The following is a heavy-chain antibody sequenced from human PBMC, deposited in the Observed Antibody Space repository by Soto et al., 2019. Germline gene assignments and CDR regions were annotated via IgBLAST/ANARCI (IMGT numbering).Heavy chain of an antibody. D-gene: IGHD2-2*01. CDR3: ARVSRPAAPYYYYGMDV. CDR1: GGSISSGGYY. CDR2: IYYSGST. V-gene: IGHV4-31*03. J-gene: IGHJ6*02. Sequence: SETLSLTCTVSGGSISSGGYYWSWIRQHPGKGLEWIGYIYYSGSTYYNPSLKSRVTISVDTSKNQFSLKLSSVTAADTAVYYCARVSRPAAPYYYYGMDVWGQGTTVTVSS.